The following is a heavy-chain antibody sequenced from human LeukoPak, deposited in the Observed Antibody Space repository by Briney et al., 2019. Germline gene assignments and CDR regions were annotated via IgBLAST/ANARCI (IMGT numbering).Heavy chain of an antibody. Sequence: ASVKVSRKASGYTFTSYGISWVRQAPGQGLEWMGWISAYNGNTNYAQKLQGRVTMTTDTSTSTAYMELRSLRSDDTAVYYCARAPYSGYDLCYYYGMDVWGQGTTVTVSS. J-gene: IGHJ6*02. CDR2: ISAYNGNT. CDR1: GYTFTSYG. V-gene: IGHV1-18*01. CDR3: ARAPYSGYDLCYYYGMDV. D-gene: IGHD5-12*01.